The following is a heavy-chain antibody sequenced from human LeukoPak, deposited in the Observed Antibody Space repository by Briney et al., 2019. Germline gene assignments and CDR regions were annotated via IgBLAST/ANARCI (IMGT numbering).Heavy chain of an antibody. CDR3: GTLLSNGPFDY. CDR1: GYTFTGYY. CDR2: IYPNSGAT. V-gene: IGHV1-2*02. J-gene: IGHJ4*02. Sequence: ASVKVSCQSSGYTFTGYYMHWVRQAPGQGFEWMGWIYPNSGATKYAQKFQGRVTITRDTSISTAYMELSGLRSDDTAVYYCGTLLSNGPFDYWGQGSLVTVSS.